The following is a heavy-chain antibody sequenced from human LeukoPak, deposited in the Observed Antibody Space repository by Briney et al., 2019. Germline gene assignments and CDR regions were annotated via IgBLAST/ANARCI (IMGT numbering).Heavy chain of an antibody. V-gene: IGHV3-53*01. CDR3: ATGYYDILTGTNDY. CDR2: IYSGGST. CDR1: GFTVSGNY. D-gene: IGHD3-9*01. Sequence: GGSLRLSCAASGFTVSGNYMSWVRQAPGKGLEWVSVIYSGGSTYYADSVKGRFTISRDNSKNTLYLQMNSLRAEDTAVYYCATGYYDILTGTNDYWGQGTLVTVSS. J-gene: IGHJ4*02.